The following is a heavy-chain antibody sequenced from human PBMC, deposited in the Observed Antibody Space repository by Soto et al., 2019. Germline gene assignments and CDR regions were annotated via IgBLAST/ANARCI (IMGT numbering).Heavy chain of an antibody. J-gene: IGHJ5*02. CDR3: ARVKGTGKYYDYIWGSYRQPRGTNWFDP. CDR2: IYYSGST. Sequence: SETLSLTCTVSGGSISSGGYYWSWIRQHPGKGLEWIGYIYYSGSTYYNPSLKSRVTISVDTSENQFSLKLSSVTAADTAVYYCARVKGTGKYYDYIWGSYRQPRGTNWFDPWGQGTLVTVSS. V-gene: IGHV4-31*03. CDR1: GGSISSGGYY. D-gene: IGHD3-16*02.